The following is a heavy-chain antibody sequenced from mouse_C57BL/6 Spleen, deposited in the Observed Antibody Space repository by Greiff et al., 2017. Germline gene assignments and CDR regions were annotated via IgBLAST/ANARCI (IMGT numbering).Heavy chain of an antibody. CDR3: ARHPIYYDYERAY. CDR2: IYPGSGST. Sequence: QVQLQQPGAELVKPGASVKMSCKASGYTFTSYWITWVKQRPGQGLEWIGDIYPGSGSTNYNEKFKSKATLTVDTSSSTAYMQLRSLTSEDSAVYYCARHPIYYDYERAYWGQGTLVTVSA. V-gene: IGHV1-55*01. D-gene: IGHD2-4*01. J-gene: IGHJ3*01. CDR1: GYTFTSYW.